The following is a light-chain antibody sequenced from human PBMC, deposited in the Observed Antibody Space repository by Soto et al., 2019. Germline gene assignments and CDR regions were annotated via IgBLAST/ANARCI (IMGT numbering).Light chain of an antibody. CDR3: QQYDNLPFT. Sequence: DIQMTQSPSSLSASVGDRVTITCQASQDISNYLNWYQQKPGKAPQLLIYDASNLETGVPSRFSGSGSGTDFTFTISSLQPEDIATYYFQQYDNLPFTFGPGTKVDIK. CDR1: QDISNY. CDR2: DAS. J-gene: IGKJ3*01. V-gene: IGKV1-33*01.